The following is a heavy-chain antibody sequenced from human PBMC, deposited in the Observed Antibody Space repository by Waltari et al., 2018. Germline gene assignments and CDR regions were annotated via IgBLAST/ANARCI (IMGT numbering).Heavy chain of an antibody. V-gene: IGHV4-59*08. J-gene: IGHJ4*02. CDR3: ARRVRGSGYTG. CDR1: GGSISTYY. CDR2: IYYSGST. D-gene: IGHD3-3*01. Sequence: QVQLQESGPGLVKPSATLSLTCTVSGGSISTYYWSWIRQPPGKGLEWIGYIYYSGSTNYNPSLKSRVTISVDTSKNQFSLKLSSVTAADTAVYYCARRVRGSGYTGWGQGTLVTVSS.